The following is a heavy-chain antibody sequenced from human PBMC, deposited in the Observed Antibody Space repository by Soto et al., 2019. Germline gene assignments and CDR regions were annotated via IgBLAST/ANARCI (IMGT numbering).Heavy chain of an antibody. Sequence: TSETLSLTCTVSGGSVSSGSYYWSWIRQPPGKGLEWIGYIYYSGSTNYNPSLKSRVTISVDTSKNQFSLKLSSVTAADTAVYYCARDKGSPHSGSPLTSAAYYFDYWGQGTLVTVSS. J-gene: IGHJ4*02. V-gene: IGHV4-61*01. D-gene: IGHD1-26*01. CDR1: GGSVSSGSYY. CDR3: ARDKGSPHSGSPLTSAAYYFDY. CDR2: IYYSGST.